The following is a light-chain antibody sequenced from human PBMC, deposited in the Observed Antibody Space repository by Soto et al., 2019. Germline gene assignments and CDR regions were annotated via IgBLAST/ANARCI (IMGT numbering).Light chain of an antibody. CDR2: WAS. Sequence: DIVMTQSPDYLAVSLGERATINCKSSQSVLFSSNNKNSLAWYQQKPGQPPKLLIYWASTRKSGVPDRFSGSGSGADFTLTISNLQSEDFAVYYCQQYTNWPPITFGQGTRLEIK. CDR1: QSVLFSSNNKNS. J-gene: IGKJ5*01. V-gene: IGKV4-1*01. CDR3: QQYTNWPPIT.